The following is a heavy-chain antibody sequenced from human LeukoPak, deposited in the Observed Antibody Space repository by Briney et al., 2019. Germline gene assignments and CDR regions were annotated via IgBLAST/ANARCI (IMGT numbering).Heavy chain of an antibody. CDR1: GFTFSSYW. V-gene: IGHV3-74*01. CDR2: INSDGSTI. J-gene: IGHJ4*02. D-gene: IGHD1-20*01. Sequence: GGSLRLSCAASGFTFSSYWMHWVRQAPGKGLVWVSRINSDGSTITYGDSVKGRFTISRDNAKNTLYLQMNSLRAEDTAVYYCARVTVSSSEVIFDYWGQGSLDTVSS. CDR3: ARVTVSSSEVIFDY.